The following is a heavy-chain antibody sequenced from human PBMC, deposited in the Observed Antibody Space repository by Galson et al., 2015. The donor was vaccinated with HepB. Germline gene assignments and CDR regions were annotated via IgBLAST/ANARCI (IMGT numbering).Heavy chain of an antibody. Sequence: LEWIGEVHQSQRTNYNPSLNSRVTMSVDKSKNQFSLKLNSVTAADTAVYYCARDIPAVGTNWFDPWGQGALVIVSS. CDR3: ARDIPAVGTNWFDP. J-gene: IGHJ5*02. CDR2: VHQSQRT. D-gene: IGHD6-13*01. V-gene: IGHV4-4*02.